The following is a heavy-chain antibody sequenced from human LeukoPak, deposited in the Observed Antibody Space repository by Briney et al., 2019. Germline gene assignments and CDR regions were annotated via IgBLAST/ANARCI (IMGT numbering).Heavy chain of an antibody. V-gene: IGHV4-59*12. CDR1: GGSISSYY. J-gene: IGHJ4*02. CDR3: ASNIRRSSGIFDY. D-gene: IGHD3-3*01. Sequence: SETLSLTCTVSGGSISSYYWSWIRQPPGKGLEWIGYIYYSGSTNYNPSLKSRVTVSVDTSKNQFSLKLSSVTAADTAVYYCASNIRRSSGIFDYWGQGTLVTVSS. CDR2: IYYSGST.